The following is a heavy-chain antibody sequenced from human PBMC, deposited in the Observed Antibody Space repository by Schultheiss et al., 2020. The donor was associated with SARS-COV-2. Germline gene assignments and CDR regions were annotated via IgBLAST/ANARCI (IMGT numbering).Heavy chain of an antibody. J-gene: IGHJ5*02. CDR2: IWYDGSNK. CDR3: ARGGGGYYDSSGYL. V-gene: IGHV3-33*08. Sequence: GGSLRLSCAASGFTFSSYAMHWVRQAPGKGLEWVAVIWYDGSNKYYADSVKGRFTISRDNSKNTLYLQMNSLRAEDTAVYYCARGGGGYYDSSGYLWGRGTLVTVSS. CDR1: GFTFSSYA. D-gene: IGHD3-22*01.